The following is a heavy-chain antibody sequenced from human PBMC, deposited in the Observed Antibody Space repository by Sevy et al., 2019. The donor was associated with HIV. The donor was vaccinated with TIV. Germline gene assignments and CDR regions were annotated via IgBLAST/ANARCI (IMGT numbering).Heavy chain of an antibody. V-gene: IGHV3-21*01. D-gene: IGHD1-1*01. CDR2: ISSTSAYI. CDR3: SRAVLEISTWRSDY. J-gene: IGHJ4*02. Sequence: GGSLRLSCAASGFTFSTYRMTWVRQAPGKGLEWVSCISSTSAYINYADSVKGRFTISRDNAKNLLYLQMDSLRAEDTAVYYCSRAVLEISTWRSDYWGQGTLVTVSS. CDR1: GFTFSTYR.